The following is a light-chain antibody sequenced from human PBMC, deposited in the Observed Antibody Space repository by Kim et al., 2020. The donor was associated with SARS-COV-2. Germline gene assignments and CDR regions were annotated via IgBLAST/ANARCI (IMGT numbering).Light chain of an antibody. V-gene: IGKV2-28*01. J-gene: IGKJ4*01. CDR3: MQALQPPLT. CDR1: QSLLHSNGYNY. Sequence: PASISCRSSQSLLHSNGYNYLDWYLQKPGQSPQLLVYLVSSRASGVPDRFSGSGSGTDFTLKISRVEAEDVGVYYCMQALQPPLTFGEGTKVEIK. CDR2: LVS.